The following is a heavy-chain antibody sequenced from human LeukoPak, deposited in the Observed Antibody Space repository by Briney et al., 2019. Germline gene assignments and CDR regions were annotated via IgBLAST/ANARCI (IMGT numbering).Heavy chain of an antibody. CDR2: ISAYNGNT. D-gene: IGHD3-9*01. Sequence: ASVTVSCKASGYTFTSYGISWVRQAPGQGLEWMGWISAYNGNTNYAQKLQGRVTMTTDTSTSTAYMELRSLRSDDTAVYYCARDLGTPPQAYYDILTGYYYYYGMDVWGQGTTVTVSS. CDR3: ARDLGTPPQAYYDILTGYYYYYGMDV. V-gene: IGHV1-18*01. J-gene: IGHJ6*02. CDR1: GYTFTSYG.